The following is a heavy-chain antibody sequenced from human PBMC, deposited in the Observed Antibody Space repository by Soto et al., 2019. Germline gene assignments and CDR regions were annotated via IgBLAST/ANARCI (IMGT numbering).Heavy chain of an antibody. Sequence: SVKVSCKASGGTFSSYTISWVRQAPGQGLEWMGRIIPILGIANYAQKFQGRVTITADKSTSTAYMELSSLRSEDTAVYYCARDLVRGVIPHNCFDPWGQGTLVTVS. CDR3: ARDLVRGVIPHNCFDP. D-gene: IGHD3-10*01. V-gene: IGHV1-69*04. CDR1: GGTFSSYT. CDR2: IIPILGIA. J-gene: IGHJ5*02.